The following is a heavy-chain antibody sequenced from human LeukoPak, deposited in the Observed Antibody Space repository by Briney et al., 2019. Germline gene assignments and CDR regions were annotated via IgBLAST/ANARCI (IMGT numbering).Heavy chain of an antibody. J-gene: IGHJ6*03. CDR2: INHSGST. CDR3: ARTIEGGYIGYFYYYYMDV. D-gene: IGHD5-18*01. Sequence: PSETLSLTCAVYGGSFSGYYWSWIRQPPGKGLEWIGEINHSGSTNYNPSLKSRVTISVDTSKNQFSLKLRSVTAADTAVYYCARTIEGGYIGYFYYYYMDVWGKGTTVTISS. V-gene: IGHV4-34*01. CDR1: GGSFSGYY.